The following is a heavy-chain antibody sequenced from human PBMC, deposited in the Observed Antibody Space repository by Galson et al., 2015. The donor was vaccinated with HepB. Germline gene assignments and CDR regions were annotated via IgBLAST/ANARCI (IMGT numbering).Heavy chain of an antibody. Sequence: SVKVSCKASGFTLNRYAIHWVRQAPGQRLEWMGWINVGNGNTKYSQKFQGRVTITRDSTASTAYMELSSLRSEDTAVYYCARGDLISGSYWSFDFDIWGQGTMVTVSS. CDR1: GFTLNRYA. CDR2: INVGNGNT. D-gene: IGHD3-10*01. CDR3: ARGDLISGSYWSFDFDI. V-gene: IGHV1-3*01. J-gene: IGHJ3*02.